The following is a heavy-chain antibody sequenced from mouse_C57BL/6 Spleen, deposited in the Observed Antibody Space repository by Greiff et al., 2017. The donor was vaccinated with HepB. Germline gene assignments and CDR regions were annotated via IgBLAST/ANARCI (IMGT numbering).Heavy chain of an antibody. CDR1: GYTFTDYY. J-gene: IGHJ1*03. CDR2: INPNNGGT. Sequence: EVQLQQSGPELVKPGASVKISCKASGYTFTDYYMNWVKQSPGKSLEWIGDINPNNGGTSYNQKFKGKATLTVDKSSSTAYMELRSLTSEDSAVDYCARSGYDYVLDVWGTGTTVTVSS. D-gene: IGHD2-4*01. V-gene: IGHV1-26*01. CDR3: ARSGYDYVLDV.